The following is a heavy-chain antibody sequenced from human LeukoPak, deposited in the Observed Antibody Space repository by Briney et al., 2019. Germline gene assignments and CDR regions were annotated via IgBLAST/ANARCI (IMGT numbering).Heavy chain of an antibody. CDR1: GFTFSSYG. V-gene: IGHV3-30*18. CDR3: AKEGAYFDY. Sequence: GRSLRLSCAASGFTFSSYGMHWVRQAPGKGLEWVAVISYDGSNKYYADSVKGRFTISRNNSKNTLYLQMNSLRAEDTAVYFCAKEGAYFDYWGQGTLVTVSS. CDR2: ISYDGSNK. J-gene: IGHJ4*02. D-gene: IGHD3-16*01.